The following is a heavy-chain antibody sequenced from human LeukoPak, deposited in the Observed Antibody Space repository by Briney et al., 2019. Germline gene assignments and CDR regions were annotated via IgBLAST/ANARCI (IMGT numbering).Heavy chain of an antibody. Sequence: SETLSLTCTVSGGSISIYYWSWIRQPPGQGLEWIGYIYDSGSNNYNHSLKSRVTISVDTSKNQSSLKLTSVTAADTAVYYCARVTGSYYYYYYMDVWGKGTTVTVSS. D-gene: IGHD3-10*01. CDR2: IYDSGSN. V-gene: IGHV4-59*01. CDR3: ARVTGSYYYYYYMDV. J-gene: IGHJ6*03. CDR1: GGSISIYY.